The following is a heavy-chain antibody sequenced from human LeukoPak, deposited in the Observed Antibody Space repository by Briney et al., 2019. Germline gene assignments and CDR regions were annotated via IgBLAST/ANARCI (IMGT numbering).Heavy chain of an antibody. J-gene: IGHJ4*02. CDR3: AKDLVEMATIRSGDY. V-gene: IGHV3-53*01. CDR2: IYSGGST. D-gene: IGHD5-24*01. CDR1: GFTVSSDS. Sequence: SGGSLRLSCTVSGFTVSSDSMSWVRQAPGKGLEWVSFIYSGGSTHYSDSVKGRFTISRDNSKNTLYLQMNSLRAEDTAVYYCAKDLVEMATIRSGDYWGQGTLVTVSS.